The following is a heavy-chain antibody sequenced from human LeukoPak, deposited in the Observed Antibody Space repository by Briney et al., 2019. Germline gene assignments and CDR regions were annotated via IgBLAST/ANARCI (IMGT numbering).Heavy chain of an antibody. CDR2: IYTSGST. V-gene: IGHV4-61*02. D-gene: IGHD6-13*01. J-gene: IGHJ6*03. CDR1: GGSISSGSYY. CDR3: ARDMVRAAGEQIINYYYYYYMDV. Sequence: SETLSLTCTVSGGSISSGSYYWSWIRQPAGKGLEWIGRIYTSGSTNYNPSLKSRVTISVDTSKNQFSLKLSSVTAADTAVYYCARDMVRAAGEQIINYYYYYYMDVWGKGTTVTISS.